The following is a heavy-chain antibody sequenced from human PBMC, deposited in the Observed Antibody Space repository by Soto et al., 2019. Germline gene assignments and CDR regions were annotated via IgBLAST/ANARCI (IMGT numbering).Heavy chain of an antibody. V-gene: IGHV1-8*01. CDR2: MNPNSGNT. CDR1: GYTFTSYD. CDR3: ARDHSYSDSYWWLDP. Sequence: ASVKVSCKASGYTFTSYDINWVRQATGQGFEYLGWMNPNSGNTGYVKKFQGRVTMTRDTSMSTAYMELSSLRSEDTAVYYCARDHSYSDSYWWLDPWGPGTLVTVSS. J-gene: IGHJ5*02. D-gene: IGHD3-16*01.